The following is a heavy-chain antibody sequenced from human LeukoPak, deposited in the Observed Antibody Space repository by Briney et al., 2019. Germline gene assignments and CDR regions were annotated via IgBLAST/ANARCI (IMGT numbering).Heavy chain of an antibody. V-gene: IGHV4-4*02. Sequence: SETLSLTCAVSGGSIKSNNWWSWVRQPPGKGLEWIGEINHSGSTNYNPSLKSRVTISVDTSKNQFSLKLSSVTAADTAVYYCAREGVAGPFDYWGQGTLVTVSS. J-gene: IGHJ4*02. CDR2: INHSGST. CDR1: GGSIKSNNW. D-gene: IGHD6-19*01. CDR3: AREGVAGPFDY.